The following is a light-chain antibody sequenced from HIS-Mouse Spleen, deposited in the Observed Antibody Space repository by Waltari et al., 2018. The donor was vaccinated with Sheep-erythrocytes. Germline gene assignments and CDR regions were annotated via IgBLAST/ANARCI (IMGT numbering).Light chain of an antibody. Sequence: SYELTQPPSVSVSPGQTASITCSGDKLGDKYACWYQQKPGHSPVLVIYQDSKRPSGIPGRFSGSNSGNTATLTISGTQAMDEADYYCQAWDSSTGVFGGGTKLTVL. CDR2: QDS. CDR3: QAWDSSTGV. V-gene: IGLV3-1*01. CDR1: KLGDKY. J-gene: IGLJ2*01.